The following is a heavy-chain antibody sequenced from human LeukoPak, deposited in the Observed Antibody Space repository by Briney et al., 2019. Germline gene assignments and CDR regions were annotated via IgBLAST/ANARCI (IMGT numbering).Heavy chain of an antibody. J-gene: IGHJ4*02. CDR2: ISSSSSYI. Sequence: PGGSLRLSCAASGFTFSSYSMNWVRQAPGKGLEWVSSISSSSSYIYYADSVKGRFTISRDNAKNSLYLQMNSLRAEDTAVYYCERAPDCSSASCYADYWGQGTLVTVSS. CDR3: ERAPDCSSASCYADY. CDR1: GFTFSSYS. D-gene: IGHD2-2*01. V-gene: IGHV3-21*01.